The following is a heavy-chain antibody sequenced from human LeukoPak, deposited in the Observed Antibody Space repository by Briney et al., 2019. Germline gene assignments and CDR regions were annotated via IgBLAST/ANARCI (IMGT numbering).Heavy chain of an antibody. CDR2: IYYSGST. J-gene: IGHJ4*02. CDR1: GGSISSYY. V-gene: IGHV4-59*01. CDR3: ARDACSSTSCSYYFDY. Sequence: ASETLSLTCTVSGGSISSYYWSWIRQPPGKGLEWIGYIYYSGSTNYNPSLKSRVTISVDTSKNQFSLKLSSVTAADTAVYYCARDACSSTSCSYYFDYWGQGTLVTVSS. D-gene: IGHD2-2*01.